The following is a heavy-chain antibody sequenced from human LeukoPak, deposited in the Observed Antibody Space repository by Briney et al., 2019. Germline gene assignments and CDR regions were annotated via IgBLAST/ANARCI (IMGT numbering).Heavy chain of an antibody. Sequence: GGSLRLSCAASGFTFSSYSMNWVRQAPGKGLEWVSYISSSRSTIYYSDSVKGRFTISRDNAKNSLCLQMNSLRAEDTAVYYCAREYCSSTSCLYDYWGQGTLVTVSS. CDR1: GFTFSSYS. V-gene: IGHV3-48*01. CDR3: AREYCSSTSCLYDY. J-gene: IGHJ4*02. D-gene: IGHD2-2*01. CDR2: ISSSRSTI.